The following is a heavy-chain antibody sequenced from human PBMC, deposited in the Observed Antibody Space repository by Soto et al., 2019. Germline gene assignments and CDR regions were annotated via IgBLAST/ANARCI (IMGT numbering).Heavy chain of an antibody. D-gene: IGHD4-17*01. V-gene: IGHV1-69*12. CDR3: ARGDATKIVVTTYYAMDV. CDR1: GGSLSNYG. CDR2: IIPVFGTA. Sequence: QVQLVQSGAAVKKPGSSVKVSCKASGGSLSNYGISWVRQAPGQGLEWMGGIIPVFGTANYAQKFQGRVTITADESTNIVYMDVTSLRSEATAVYYCARGDATKIVVTTYYAMDVWGQGTTVTVSS. J-gene: IGHJ6*02.